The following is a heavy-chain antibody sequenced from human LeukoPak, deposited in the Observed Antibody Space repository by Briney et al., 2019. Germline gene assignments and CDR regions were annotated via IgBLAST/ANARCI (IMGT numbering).Heavy chain of an antibody. CDR3: ARDTPGGFQH. CDR1: GGSISRYY. CDR2: IYYSGST. J-gene: IGHJ1*01. Sequence: SETLSLTCTVAGGSISRYYCSWIRQPPGKLLGWIGYIYYSGSTTYNHSLKSRVTISVDTSKNQFSLKLSSVTAADTAVYYCARDTPGGFQHWGQGTLVTVSS. D-gene: IGHD1-14*01. V-gene: IGHV4-59*01.